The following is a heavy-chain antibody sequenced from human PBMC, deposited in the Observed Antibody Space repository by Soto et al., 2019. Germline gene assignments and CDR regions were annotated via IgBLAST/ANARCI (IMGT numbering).Heavy chain of an antibody. V-gene: IGHV3-48*03. CDR2: ISSSGSTI. D-gene: IGHD3-10*01. CDR3: ARVPTYYSPYYSYAMDV. Sequence: EVQLAESGGGLVQPGGSLRLSCAASGFTFSNYEMNWVRQAPGEGLEWVSYISSSGSTISYADSVKGRFTISRDNAKDSLYLQMKSLRAEDTAVYYCARVPTYYSPYYSYAMDVWGQGTTVTVSS. J-gene: IGHJ6*02. CDR1: GFTFSNYE.